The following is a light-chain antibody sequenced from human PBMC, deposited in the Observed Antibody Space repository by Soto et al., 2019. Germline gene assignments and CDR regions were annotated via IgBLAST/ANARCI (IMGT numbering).Light chain of an antibody. V-gene: IGLV2-14*01. CDR3: SSYTSSSTLYV. CDR2: DVT. CDR1: ISDVGGYNY. J-gene: IGLJ1*01. Sequence: QSALTQPASVSGTPGQSITISCTGTISDVGGYNYVSWYQQHPGKAPKLMIYDVTKRTSGVSNRFSGSKSGNTASLTTSGLQAEDEADYYCSSYTSSSTLYVFGTGTKLTVL.